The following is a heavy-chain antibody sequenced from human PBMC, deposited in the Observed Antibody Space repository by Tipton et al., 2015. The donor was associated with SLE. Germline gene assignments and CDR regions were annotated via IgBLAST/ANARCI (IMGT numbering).Heavy chain of an antibody. V-gene: IGHV4-38-2*01. CDR1: GYSISTCFY. D-gene: IGHD2-8*01. CDR2: IYYSGTT. Sequence: GLVKPSETLSLTCAVSGYSISTCFYWAWIRQPPGKGLEWIANIYYSGTTYYNPSLQSRVSISGDTSKNQFYLRLSSVTAADTAVYYCARHDTNFGRSRFDPWVQDTLVTVSS. J-gene: IGHJ5*02. CDR3: ARHDTNFGRSRFDP.